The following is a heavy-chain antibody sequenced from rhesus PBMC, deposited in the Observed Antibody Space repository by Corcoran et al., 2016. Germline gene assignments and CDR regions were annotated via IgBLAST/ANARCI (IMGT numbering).Heavy chain of an antibody. Sequence: QVQLQESGPGLVKPSETPSLPCAVSGGSISGYYWRWIRQPPGKGLEWIGRIYGSGGSTDYNPSLKSRVTISTDTSKNQFSLKLSSVTAADTAVYYCARRDYYGSGELDYWGQGVLVTVSS. CDR2: IYGSGGST. J-gene: IGHJ4*01. D-gene: IGHD3-28*01. V-gene: IGHV4-160*01. CDR1: GGSISGYY. CDR3: ARRDYYGSGELDY.